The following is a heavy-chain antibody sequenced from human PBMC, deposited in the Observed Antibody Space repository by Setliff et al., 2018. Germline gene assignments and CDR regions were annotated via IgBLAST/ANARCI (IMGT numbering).Heavy chain of an antibody. CDR3: AGGRRYDYGWDFDY. V-gene: IGHV4-38-2*02. J-gene: IGHJ4*02. CDR2: ISHSGST. Sequence: NPSETLSLTCTVSGYSISSGHYWGWIRQPPGKGLEWIGSISHSGSTYYNPSLRSRVTIPLDTSKNQFSPKLTSVTAADTAVYYCAGGRRYDYGWDFDYWGQGTLVTVSS. D-gene: IGHD4-17*01. CDR1: GYSISSGHY.